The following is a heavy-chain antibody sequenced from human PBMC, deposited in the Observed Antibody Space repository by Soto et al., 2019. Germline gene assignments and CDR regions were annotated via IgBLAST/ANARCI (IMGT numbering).Heavy chain of an antibody. J-gene: IGHJ1*01. V-gene: IGHV3-30-3*01. CDR3: ARENSRISPRLFQH. D-gene: IGHD6-6*01. CDR1: GFIFSDYA. Sequence: GGSLRLSCVASGFIFSDYAMHWARQAPGKGLEWVALISPAGTNQYYTDSAKGRFTISRDNSKNTLYLQMNSLRPEDTGLYYCARENSRISPRLFQHWGHGTLVTVSS. CDR2: ISPAGTNQ.